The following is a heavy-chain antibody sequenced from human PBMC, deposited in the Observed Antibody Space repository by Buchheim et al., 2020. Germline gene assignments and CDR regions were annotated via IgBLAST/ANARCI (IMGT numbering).Heavy chain of an antibody. J-gene: IGHJ6*02. CDR2: IYYSGST. CDR3: ARGSISWYGTPPPNGMDV. D-gene: IGHD6-13*01. V-gene: IGHV4-59*12. Sequence: QVQLQESGPGLVKPSETLSLTCTVSGGSISSYYWSWIRQPPGKGLEWIGYIYYSGSTNYNPSLKSRVTISVDTSKNQFSLKLSSVTAADTAVYYCARGSISWYGTPPPNGMDVWGQGTT. CDR1: GGSISSYY.